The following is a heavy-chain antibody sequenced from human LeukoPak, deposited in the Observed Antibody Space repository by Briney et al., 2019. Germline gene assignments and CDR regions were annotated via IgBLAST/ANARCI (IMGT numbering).Heavy chain of an antibody. CDR1: GGSISSYY. V-gene: IGHV4-59*13. Sequence: SETLSLTCTVSGGSISSYYWSWIRQPPGKGLEWIGYIYYSGSTNYNPSPKSRVTISVDTSKNQFSLKLSSVTAADTAVYYCARAKTIFGRGNYMDVWGKGTTVTVSS. D-gene: IGHD3-3*01. J-gene: IGHJ6*03. CDR2: IYYSGST. CDR3: ARAKTIFGRGNYMDV.